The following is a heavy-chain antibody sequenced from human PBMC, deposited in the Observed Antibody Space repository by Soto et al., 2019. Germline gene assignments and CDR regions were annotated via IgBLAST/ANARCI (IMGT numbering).Heavy chain of an antibody. V-gene: IGHV1-18*01. CDR1: GYTFSSYG. Sequence: QVQLVQSGGEVKKPGASVKVSCKASGYTFSSYGINWVRQAPGQGLEWLGWISPYDGNTKYAQILQGRVSMTTDRSTKAAYREERSLRSADTAGYSCGTAGYSDSTSSRKYLYYGTNLWRQGTTFTVSS. CDR3: GTAGYSDSTSSRKYLYYGTNL. CDR2: ISPYDGNT. J-gene: IGHJ6*02. D-gene: IGHD3-3*01.